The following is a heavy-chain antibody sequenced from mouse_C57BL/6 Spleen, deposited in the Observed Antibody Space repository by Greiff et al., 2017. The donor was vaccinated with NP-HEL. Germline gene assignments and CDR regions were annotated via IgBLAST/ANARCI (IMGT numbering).Heavy chain of an antibody. CDR3: VRHGGDY. J-gene: IGHJ2*01. CDR1: GFSFNTYA. V-gene: IGHV10-1*01. CDR2: IRSKSNNYAT. Sequence: EVQGVESGGGLVQPKGSLKLSCAASGFSFNTYAMNWVRQAPGKGLEWVARIRSKSNNYATCYADSVKDRFTISRDDSESMLYLQMNNLKTEATAMYYCVRHGGDYWGQGTTLTVSS.